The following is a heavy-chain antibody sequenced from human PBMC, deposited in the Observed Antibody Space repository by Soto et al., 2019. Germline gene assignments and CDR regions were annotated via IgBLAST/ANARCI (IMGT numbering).Heavy chain of an antibody. Sequence: QVQLVESGGGVVQPGRSLRLSCAASGFTFSSYGMHWVRQAPGKGLEWVAVIWYDGSNKYYADSVKGRFTISRDNSKNTLYLQMNSLRAEDTAVYYCARENYDFGFDPWGQGTLVTVSS. D-gene: IGHD3-3*01. CDR3: ARENYDFGFDP. CDR1: GFTFSSYG. V-gene: IGHV3-33*01. CDR2: IWYDGSNK. J-gene: IGHJ5*02.